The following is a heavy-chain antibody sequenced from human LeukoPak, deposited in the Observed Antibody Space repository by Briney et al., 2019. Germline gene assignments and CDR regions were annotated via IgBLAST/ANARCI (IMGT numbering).Heavy chain of an antibody. CDR3: AREVGFGDDHAFDY. D-gene: IGHD3-10*01. CDR1: GFTFSSYS. J-gene: IGHJ4*02. V-gene: IGHV3-21*01. Sequence: PGGSLRRSCAASGFTFSSYSMNWVRQAPGKGLEWVSSISSSSSYIYYADSVKGRFTISRDNAKNSLYLQMNSLRAEDTAVYHCAREVGFGDDHAFDYWGQGTLVSVSS. CDR2: ISSSSSYI.